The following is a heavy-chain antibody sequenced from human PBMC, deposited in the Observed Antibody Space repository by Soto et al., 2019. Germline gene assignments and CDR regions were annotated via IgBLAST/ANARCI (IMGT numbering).Heavy chain of an antibody. CDR2: INHSGST. D-gene: IGHD3-10*01. V-gene: IGHV4-34*01. Sequence: PSETLSLTCAVYGGSFSGYYWSWIRQPPGKGLEWIGEINHSGSTNYNSSLKSRVTISVDTSKNQFSLKLSSVTAADTAVYYCARCQATMVRGVIDYWGQGTLVTVSS. J-gene: IGHJ4*02. CDR1: GGSFSGYY. CDR3: ARCQATMVRGVIDY.